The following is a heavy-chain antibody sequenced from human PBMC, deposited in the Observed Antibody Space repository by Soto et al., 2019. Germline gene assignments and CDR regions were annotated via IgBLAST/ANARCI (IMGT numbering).Heavy chain of an antibody. CDR2: IYYSGST. CDR3: ARVSVVVAAHYNWFDP. V-gene: IGHV4-39*01. CDR1: GGSISSSSYY. J-gene: IGHJ5*02. D-gene: IGHD2-15*01. Sequence: PSETLSLTCTVSGGSISSSSYYWGWIRQPPGKGLEWIASIYYSGSTYYNPSLKSRVTTSVDTSKNQFSLKLSSVTAADTAVYYCARVSVVVAAHYNWFDPWGQGTLVTVSS.